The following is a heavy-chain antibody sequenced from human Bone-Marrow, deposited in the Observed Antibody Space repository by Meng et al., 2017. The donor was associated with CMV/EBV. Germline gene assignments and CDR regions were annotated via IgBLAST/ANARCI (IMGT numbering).Heavy chain of an antibody. D-gene: IGHD4-17*01. CDR1: GGTFSSYA. CDR2: IIPIFGTA. V-gene: IGHV1-69*05. CDR3: ARGTAPYGDHLLCGMDV. J-gene: IGHJ6*02. Sequence: SVKVSCKASGGTFSSYAISWVRQAPGKGLEWMGGIIPIFGTANYAQKFQGRVTITTDESTSTAYMELSSLRSEDTAVYYCARGTAPYGDHLLCGMDVWGQGTTVTVSS.